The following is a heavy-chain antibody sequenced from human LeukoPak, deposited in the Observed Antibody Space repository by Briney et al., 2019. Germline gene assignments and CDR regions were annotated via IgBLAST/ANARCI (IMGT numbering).Heavy chain of an antibody. CDR2: ISGSGGST. CDR1: GFTFSSYA. CDR3: ARFLCSGGSCYLDY. D-gene: IGHD2-15*01. V-gene: IGHV3-23*01. Sequence: PGGSLRLSCAASGFTFSSYAMSWVRQAPGKGLEWVSAISGSGGSTYYADPVKGRFTISRDNSKNTLYLQMNSLRAEDTAVYYCARFLCSGGSCYLDYWGQGTLVTVSS. J-gene: IGHJ4*02.